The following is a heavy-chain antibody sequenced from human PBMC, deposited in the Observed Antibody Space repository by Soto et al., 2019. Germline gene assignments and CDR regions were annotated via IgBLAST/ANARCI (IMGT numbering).Heavy chain of an antibody. CDR1: GGTFSSYT. V-gene: IGHV1-69*02. D-gene: IGHD6-6*01. Sequence: SVKVSCKASGGTFSSYTISWVRQAPGQGLEWMGRIIPILGIANYAQKFQGRVTITADKSTSTAYMELSSLRSEDTAVYYCAGIYSSSYYYSYMDVWGKGTTVTVSS. CDR2: IIPILGIA. J-gene: IGHJ6*03. CDR3: AGIYSSSYYYSYMDV.